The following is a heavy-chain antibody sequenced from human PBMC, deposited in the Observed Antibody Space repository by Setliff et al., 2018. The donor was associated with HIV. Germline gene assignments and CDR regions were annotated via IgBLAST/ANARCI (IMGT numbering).Heavy chain of an antibody. CDR3: STNKWPMIRGVTAFDH. CDR1: GYTFADHF. V-gene: IGHV1-69-2*01. Sequence: VKVSCKASGYTFADHFMYWVQQAPGKGLVYMGRVDPENSKTIYAEKFQGRLTITADTSTDTGYMELSSLTSHDTALYYCSTNKWPMIRGVTAFDHWGPGTLVTVSS. D-gene: IGHD3-10*01. CDR2: VDPENSKT. J-gene: IGHJ4*02.